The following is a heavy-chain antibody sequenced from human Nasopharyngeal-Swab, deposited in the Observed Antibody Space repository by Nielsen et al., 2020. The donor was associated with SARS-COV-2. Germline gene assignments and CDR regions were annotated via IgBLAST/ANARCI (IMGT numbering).Heavy chain of an antibody. D-gene: IGHD5-18*01. J-gene: IGHJ4*02. CDR3: AKGIPSVSDY. V-gene: IGHV3-23*01. CDR1: GFTVSSNY. Sequence: GESLKISCAASGFTVSSNYMSWVRQAPGKGLEWVSAISGSGGSTYYADSVKGRFTISRDNSKNTLYLQMNSLRAEDTAVYYCAKGIPSVSDYWGQGTLVTVSS. CDR2: ISGSGGST.